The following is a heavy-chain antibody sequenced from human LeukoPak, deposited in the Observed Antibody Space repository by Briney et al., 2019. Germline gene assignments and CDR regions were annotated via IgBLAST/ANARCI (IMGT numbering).Heavy chain of an antibody. CDR1: GFSVSTNSAP. D-gene: IGHD6-13*01. J-gene: IGHJ3*02. V-gene: IGHV6-1*01. CDR3: ARSLAVSSSRSLDCFDI. Sequence: SQTLSLTCAISGFSVSTNSAPWNCLGQSPSRGLEFLGRTDYRFKWYNEYAVSATSRMTINPDTSKNQFPLQFNSVPPEDTAVYYCARSLAVSSSRSLDCFDICREGIMVAVSP. CDR2: TDYRFKWYN.